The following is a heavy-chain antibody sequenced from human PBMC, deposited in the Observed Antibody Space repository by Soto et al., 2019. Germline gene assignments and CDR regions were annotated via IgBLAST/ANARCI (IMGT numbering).Heavy chain of an antibody. J-gene: IGHJ4*02. Sequence: XGSLRLSCAAAGVTFSTYELNWVRQAPGRGLDWISYIIVSGNITRYADSVKGRFTISRDNAESSLRLQMNSLRADDTAVYFCVGDTIRASPAASLDYWGQGAHVTVSS. CDR1: GVTFSTYE. CDR3: VGDTIRASPAASLDY. D-gene: IGHD2-2*01. V-gene: IGHV3-48*03. CDR2: IIVSGNIT.